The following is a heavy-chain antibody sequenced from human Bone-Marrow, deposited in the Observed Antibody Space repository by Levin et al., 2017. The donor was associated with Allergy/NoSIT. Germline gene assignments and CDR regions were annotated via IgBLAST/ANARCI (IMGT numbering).Heavy chain of an antibody. J-gene: IGHJ4*02. Sequence: GGSLRLSCAASGFTFSNAWMSWVRQAPGKGLEWVGRIKSKTDGGTTDYAAPVKGRFTISRDDSKNTLYLQMNSLKTEDTAVYYCTTDASSSIIVGATTVGYDYWGQGTLVTVSS. V-gene: IGHV3-15*01. D-gene: IGHD1-26*01. CDR2: IKSKTDGGTT. CDR1: GFTFSNAW. CDR3: TTDASSSIIVGATTVGYDY.